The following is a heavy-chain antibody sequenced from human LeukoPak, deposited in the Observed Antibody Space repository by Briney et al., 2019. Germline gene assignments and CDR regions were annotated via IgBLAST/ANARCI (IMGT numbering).Heavy chain of an antibody. Sequence: GGSLRLSCAASGFTFSSFWMGWVRQTPGKRLEWVANMNIDGSEKYYADSVKGRFSISRDNARNSVYLQMNSLRVDDTAIYYCARGGTRSPIDWGPGTLVTVSS. CDR1: GFTFSSFW. CDR3: ARGGTRSPID. V-gene: IGHV3-7*01. D-gene: IGHD2/OR15-2a*01. J-gene: IGHJ4*02. CDR2: MNIDGSEK.